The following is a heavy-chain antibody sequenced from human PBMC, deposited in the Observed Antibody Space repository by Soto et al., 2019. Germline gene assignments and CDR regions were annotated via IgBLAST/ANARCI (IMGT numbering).Heavy chain of an antibody. CDR2: IYYIGST. V-gene: IGHV4-59*08. Sequence: SETLSLTCTVSGGSISSYYWSWIRQPPGKGLECIGYIYYIGSTNYHPSLKSRVTISLDTSYNQLSLQLNSVTPDDTAVYYCVRLIGNSWLDSWGQGTLVTVS. CDR3: VRLIGNSWLDS. D-gene: IGHD1-26*01. CDR1: GGSISSYY. J-gene: IGHJ5*01.